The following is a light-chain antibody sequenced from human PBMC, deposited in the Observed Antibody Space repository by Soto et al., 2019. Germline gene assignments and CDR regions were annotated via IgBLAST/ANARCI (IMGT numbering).Light chain of an antibody. V-gene: IGKV4-1*01. J-gene: IGKJ1*01. CDR2: WAS. CDR3: QQYNTYWT. Sequence: DIVMTQSPDSLAVSLGERAAINCKSSQSVLYSSNNKNYLAWYQQKPGQPPRLLIYWASTRESGVPDRFSGSGSGTEFTLTISSLQPDDFATYYCQQYNTYWTFGQGTKVDIK. CDR1: QSVLYSSNNKNY.